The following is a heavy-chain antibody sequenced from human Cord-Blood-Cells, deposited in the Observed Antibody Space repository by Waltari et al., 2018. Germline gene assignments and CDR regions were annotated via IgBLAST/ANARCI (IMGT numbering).Heavy chain of an antibody. CDR1: GGSLSGYY. V-gene: IGHV4-34*01. Sequence: QVQLQQCAAGLLKPSETLSLTSAVYGGSLSGYYWIWISQPPGKGLEWIGEINHSGSTNYKPPLNSRVTISVDTSKNQFSRKVSFVTAADTAVYYCARGRLLRSTRNWFDTWGQGTLVTVSS. J-gene: IGHJ5*02. CDR2: INHSGST. D-gene: IGHD2-2*01. CDR3: ARGRLLRSTRNWFDT.